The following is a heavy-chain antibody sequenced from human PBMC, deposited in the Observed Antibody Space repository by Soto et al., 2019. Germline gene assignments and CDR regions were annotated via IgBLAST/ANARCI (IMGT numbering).Heavy chain of an antibody. J-gene: IGHJ4*02. V-gene: IGHV3-33*01. Sequence: QVQLVESGGGVVQPGRSLRLSCAASGFTFSSNGMHWVRQAPGKGLEWVAVIWYDGSNKYYADSVKGRFTISRDNSKNTLYLQMNSLRAEDTAVYYCARDESGYPTYYFDYWGQGTLVTVSS. CDR1: GFTFSSNG. CDR2: IWYDGSNK. CDR3: ARDESGYPTYYFDY. D-gene: IGHD5-12*01.